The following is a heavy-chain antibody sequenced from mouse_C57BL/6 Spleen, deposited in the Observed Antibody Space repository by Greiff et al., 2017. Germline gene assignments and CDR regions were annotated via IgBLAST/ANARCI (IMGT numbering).Heavy chain of an antibody. D-gene: IGHD1-1*01. Sequence: QVQLQQSGAELVKPGASVKLSCKASGYTFTSYWMHWVKQRPGRGLEWIGRIDPNSGGTKYNEKFKSKATLTVDKPSSTAYMQLSSLTSEDSAVYSCARKATVVAGDFDYWGQGTTLTVSS. CDR3: ARKATVVAGDFDY. CDR1: GYTFTSYW. CDR2: IDPNSGGT. V-gene: IGHV1-72*01. J-gene: IGHJ2*01.